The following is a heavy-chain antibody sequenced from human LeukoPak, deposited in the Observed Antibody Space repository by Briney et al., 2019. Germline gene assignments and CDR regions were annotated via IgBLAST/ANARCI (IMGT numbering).Heavy chain of an antibody. CDR3: ASGYYYDSSGNHPFDP. Sequence: SETLSLTCTVSGGSVSSYHWSWIRQPPGKGLEWIGYIYYSGSTNYNPSLKSRVTISVDTSKNQFSLKLSSVTAADTAVYYCASGYYYDSSGNHPFDPWGQGTLVTVSS. D-gene: IGHD3-22*01. CDR1: GGSVSSYH. CDR2: IYYSGST. J-gene: IGHJ5*02. V-gene: IGHV4-59*02.